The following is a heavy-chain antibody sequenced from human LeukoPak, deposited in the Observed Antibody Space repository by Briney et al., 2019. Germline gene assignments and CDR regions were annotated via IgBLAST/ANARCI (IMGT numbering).Heavy chain of an antibody. CDR1: GYTFTAYY. V-gene: IGHV1-18*04. CDR2: INTYNGNT. CDR3: AREEDGDYSEYLDY. J-gene: IGHJ4*02. D-gene: IGHD4-17*01. Sequence: GASVKVSCKASGYTFTAYYIHWVRQGPGQGLEWMGRINTYNGNTNYAQKLQGRVTMTTDTSTSTAYMELRSLRSDDTAVYYCAREEDGDYSEYLDYWGQGTLVTVSS.